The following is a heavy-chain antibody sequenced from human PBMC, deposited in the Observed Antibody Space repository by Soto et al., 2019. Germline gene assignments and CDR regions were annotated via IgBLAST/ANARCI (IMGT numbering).Heavy chain of an antibody. D-gene: IGHD2-2*01. CDR2: IIPIFGTA. J-gene: IGHJ5*02. CDR1: GGTFSSYA. V-gene: IGHV1-69*06. Sequence: SVKVSCKASGGTFSSYAISWVRQAPGQGLEWMGGIIPIFGTANYAQKFQGRVTITADKSTSTAYMELSSLRSEDTAVYYCARASPGLVPAAWRFDPWGQGTLVTVS. CDR3: ARASPGLVPAAWRFDP.